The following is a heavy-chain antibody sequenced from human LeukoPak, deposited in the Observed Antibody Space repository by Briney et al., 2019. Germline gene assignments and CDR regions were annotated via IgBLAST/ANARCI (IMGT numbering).Heavy chain of an antibody. V-gene: IGHV4-39*07. CDR1: AASISSSSHH. Sequence: SETLSLTCTISAASISSSSHHWGWIRQSPGKGLEWIGSIYYGQTIYYNPSLNSRVTISVDTSKNQFSLKLSSVTAADTAVYYCARGWDIVVVPAATVPFDYWGQGTLVTVSS. CDR2: IYYGQTI. CDR3: ARGWDIVVVPAATVPFDY. D-gene: IGHD2-2*01. J-gene: IGHJ4*02.